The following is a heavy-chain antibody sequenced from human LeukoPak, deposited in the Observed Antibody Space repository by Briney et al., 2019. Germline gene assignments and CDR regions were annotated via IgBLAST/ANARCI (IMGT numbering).Heavy chain of an antibody. CDR2: IYYSGNT. D-gene: IGHD3-3*01. J-gene: IGHJ4*02. CDR1: GGSTSSGNYY. Sequence: ASETLSLTCTVSGGSTSSGNYYWGWIRQPPGKGLEWIGGIYYSGNTYYNPSLKSRVTISVDTSKNQFSRKLSSVTAADTAVYYCARLGAGPTYYDFWSGYSSFYFDYWGQGTLVTVSS. V-gene: IGHV4-39*01. CDR3: ARLGAGPTYYDFWSGYSSFYFDY.